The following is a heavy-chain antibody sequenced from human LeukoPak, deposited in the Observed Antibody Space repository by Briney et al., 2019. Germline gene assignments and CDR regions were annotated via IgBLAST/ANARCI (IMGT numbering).Heavy chain of an antibody. CDR3: ARAKALGYCSGGSCYPRGFDP. V-gene: IGHV4-34*01. J-gene: IGHJ5*02. D-gene: IGHD2-15*01. Sequence: PSETLSLTCAVYGGSFSGYYWSWIRQPPGKGLEWIGEINHSGSTNYNPSLKSRVTISVDTSKNQFSLKLSSVTAADTAVYYCARAKALGYCSGGSCYPRGFDPWGQGTLATVSS. CDR1: GGSFSGYY. CDR2: INHSGST.